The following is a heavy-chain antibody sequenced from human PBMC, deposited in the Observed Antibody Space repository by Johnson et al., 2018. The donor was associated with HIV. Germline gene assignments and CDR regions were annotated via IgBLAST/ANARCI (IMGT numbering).Heavy chain of an antibody. CDR3: ARFEAVITTHRVVGEAFEI. J-gene: IGHJ3*02. V-gene: IGHV3-11*04. D-gene: IGHD3-22*01. CDR1: GFSFSDYY. CDR2: SSSSGTTI. Sequence: QVQLVESGGGLVKPGGSLRLSCVVSGFSFSDYYMSWIRQSPEKGLEWVSYSSSSGTTIYYADSVKGRFTISRDNAMNSLYLQMDSLRAEDTAVYYCARFEAVITTHRVVGEAFEIWGQGTMVIVSS.